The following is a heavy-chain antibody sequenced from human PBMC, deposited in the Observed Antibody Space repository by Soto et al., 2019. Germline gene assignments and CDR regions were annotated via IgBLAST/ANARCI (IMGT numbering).Heavy chain of an antibody. CDR3: ARDQEVNYADYGGSDYSYGMDV. CDR1: GDSISSGGYY. D-gene: IGHD4-17*01. Sequence: SETLSLTCTVSGDSISSGGYYWSWIRQHPGKGLEWIGYIYHSGSTYYNPSLKSRVIISVDTSKNQFSLKLSSVTAADTAVYFCARDQEVNYADYGGSDYSYGMDVWGQGTTVTVSS. J-gene: IGHJ6*02. CDR2: IYHSGST. V-gene: IGHV4-31*03.